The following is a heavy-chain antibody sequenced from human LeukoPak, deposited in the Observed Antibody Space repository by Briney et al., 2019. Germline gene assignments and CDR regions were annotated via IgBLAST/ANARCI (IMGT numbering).Heavy chain of an antibody. D-gene: IGHD3-10*01. V-gene: IGHV4-4*07. CDR1: VGSISSYY. CDR2: IYTSGST. J-gene: IGHJ5*02. CDR3: ATQYYYGSGYPFDP. Sequence: PSETLSLTCTVSVGSISSYYWSWIRQPAGKGLEWIGRIYTSGSTNYNPSLKSRVTISVDKSKNQFSLKLSSVTAADTAVYYCATQYYYGSGYPFDPWGQGTLVTVSS.